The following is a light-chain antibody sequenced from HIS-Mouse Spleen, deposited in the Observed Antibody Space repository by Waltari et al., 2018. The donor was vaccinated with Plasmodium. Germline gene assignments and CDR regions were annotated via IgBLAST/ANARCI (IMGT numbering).Light chain of an antibody. J-gene: IGLJ2*01. CDR2: RNN. V-gene: IGLV1-47*01. Sequence: QSVLTQPPSASGTPGQRVTLSCSGNSSNIGRNSVYWYQQLPATAPKLRIYRNNQRPSGVPDRFSGSKSGTSASLAISGLRSEDEADYYCAAWDDSLSGPVFGGGTKLTVL. CDR3: AAWDDSLSGPV. CDR1: SSNIGRNS.